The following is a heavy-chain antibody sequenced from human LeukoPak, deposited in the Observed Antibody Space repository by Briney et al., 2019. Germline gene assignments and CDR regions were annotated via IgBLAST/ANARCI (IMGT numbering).Heavy chain of an antibody. Sequence: GGSLRLSCAASGFTFSSYAMSWVRQAPGKGLEWVSAISGSGGSTYYADSVKGRFTISRDNAKNSLYLQMNSLRAEDTALYYCAKDRGHGYNQRGYYFDCWGQGTLVTVSS. CDR3: AKDRGHGYNQRGYYFDC. CDR2: ISGSGGST. J-gene: IGHJ4*02. CDR1: GFTFSSYA. V-gene: IGHV3-23*01. D-gene: IGHD5-24*01.